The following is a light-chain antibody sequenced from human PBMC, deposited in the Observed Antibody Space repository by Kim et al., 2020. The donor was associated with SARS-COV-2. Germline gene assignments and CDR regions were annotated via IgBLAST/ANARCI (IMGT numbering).Light chain of an antibody. CDR2: DAS. Sequence: SFSPGERATLSCRASQSVSSYLAWYQQKPGQAPRLLIYDASNRATGIPARFSGSGSGTDFTLTISSLEPEDFAVYYCQQRSNWRGTFGQGTKLEI. V-gene: IGKV3-11*01. CDR1: QSVSSY. J-gene: IGKJ2*02. CDR3: QQRSNWRGT.